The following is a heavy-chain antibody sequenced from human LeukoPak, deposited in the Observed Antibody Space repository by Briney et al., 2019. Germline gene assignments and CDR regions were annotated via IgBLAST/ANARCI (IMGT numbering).Heavy chain of an antibody. D-gene: IGHD3-16*02. CDR2: INHSGST. CDR1: GGSFSGYY. Sequence: ASETLSLTCAVYGGSFSGYYWSWIRQPPGKWLEWIGEINHSGSTNYNPSLKSRVTISVDTSKNQFSLKLISVTAADTAVYYCARGRVMITFGGVIYPVGFDYWGQGTLVTVSS. J-gene: IGHJ4*02. CDR3: ARGRVMITFGGVIYPVGFDY. V-gene: IGHV4-34*01.